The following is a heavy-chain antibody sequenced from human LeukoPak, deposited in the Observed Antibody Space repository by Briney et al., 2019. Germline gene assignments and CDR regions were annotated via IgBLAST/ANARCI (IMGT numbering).Heavy chain of an antibody. J-gene: IGHJ4*02. CDR1: GHTFTGYY. V-gene: IGHV1-2*02. D-gene: IGHD5-12*01. Sequence: ASVKVSCKASGHTFTGYYMHWVRQAPGQGLEWMGWINPNSGGTNYAQKFQGRVTMTRDTSISTAYMELSRLRSDDTAVYYCARVGYSGYDWIDYWGQGTLVTVSS. CDR3: ARVGYSGYDWIDY. CDR2: INPNSGGT.